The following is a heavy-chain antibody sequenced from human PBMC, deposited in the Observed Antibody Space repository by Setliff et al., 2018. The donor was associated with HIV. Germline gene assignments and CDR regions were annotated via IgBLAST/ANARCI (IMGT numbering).Heavy chain of an antibody. CDR2: INWSSRNM. J-gene: IGHJ3*02. Sequence: GGSLRLSCAASGFTFSSYGMSWVRQAPGKGLEWVSGINWSSRNMGYADSVKGRFTISRDNAKNTVYLQMNSLRVDDTAIYYCAREGATTAGFDIWGHGTMVTVSS. CDR1: GFTFSSYG. D-gene: IGHD6-19*01. V-gene: IGHV3-20*04. CDR3: AREGATTAGFDI.